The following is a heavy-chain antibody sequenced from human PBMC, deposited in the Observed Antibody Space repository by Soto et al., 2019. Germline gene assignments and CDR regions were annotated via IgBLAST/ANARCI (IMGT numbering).Heavy chain of an antibody. Sequence: QVQLVQSGAEGKKPGASVKVSCKASGYTFTSYAMHWVRQAPGQRLEWMGWINAGNGNTKYSQKFQGRVTITRDTSASTAYMELSSLRSEDTAVYYCARNRRGVVVAATPWFDPWGQGTLVTVSS. V-gene: IGHV1-3*01. CDR2: INAGNGNT. J-gene: IGHJ5*02. CDR3: ARNRRGVVVAATPWFDP. CDR1: GYTFTSYA. D-gene: IGHD2-15*01.